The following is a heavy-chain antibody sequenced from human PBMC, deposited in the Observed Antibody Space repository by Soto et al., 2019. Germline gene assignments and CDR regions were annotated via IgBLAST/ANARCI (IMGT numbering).Heavy chain of an antibody. V-gene: IGHV3-30*18. D-gene: IGHD1-26*01. CDR2: ISYDGSRQ. Sequence: QVQLVESGGGVVQPGRSLRLSCAASEFTFSSYAMHWVRQAPGKGLEWVAGISYDGSRQYYADFVRGRFTISRDNSKNTLYLQMNSLRAEDTAVYYCAKDEGVGATLGLPSGNDYWGQGTLVTVSS. CDR3: AKDEGVGATLGLPSGNDY. J-gene: IGHJ4*02. CDR1: EFTFSSYA.